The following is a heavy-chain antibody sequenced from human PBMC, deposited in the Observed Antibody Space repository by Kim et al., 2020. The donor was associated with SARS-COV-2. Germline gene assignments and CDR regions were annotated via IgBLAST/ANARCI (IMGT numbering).Heavy chain of an antibody. J-gene: IGHJ4*01. CDR1: GGSINSGDYY. D-gene: IGHD1-26*01. V-gene: IGHV4-30-4*01. Sequence: SETLSLTCTVSGGSINSGDYYWSWIRQSPGRGLEWIGYINYSGNTHYNPSLKSRVTILVDTSKNHISLKLSSVLAADTAFYYCARAPRIKGARLGLNYF. CDR2: INYSGNT. CDR3: ARAPRIKGARLGLNYF.